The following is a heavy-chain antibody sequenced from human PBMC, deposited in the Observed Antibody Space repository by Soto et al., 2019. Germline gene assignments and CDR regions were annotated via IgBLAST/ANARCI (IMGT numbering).Heavy chain of an antibody. J-gene: IGHJ6*02. CDR2: ISYDGRNQ. D-gene: IGHD2-2*01. CDR1: GFTFSTYA. V-gene: IGHV3-30*04. CDR3: ANSQLLIGDYYYYGMDV. Sequence: QVQLVESGGGVVQPGRSLRLSCAASGFTFSTYAMHWVRQAPGKGLGWVAVISYDGRNQYYADSVKGRFTISRDNSKNRLYLQMSSLRAEDTALYYCANSQLLIGDYYYYGMDVWGQGTTVTVSS.